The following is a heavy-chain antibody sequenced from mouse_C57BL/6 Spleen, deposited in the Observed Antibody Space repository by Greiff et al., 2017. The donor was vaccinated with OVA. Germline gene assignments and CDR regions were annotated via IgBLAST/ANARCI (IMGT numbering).Heavy chain of an antibody. CDR1: GYTFTSYW. Sequence: QVQLQQPGAELVMPGASVKLSCKASGYTFTSYWMHWVKQRPGQGLEWIGEIDPSDSYTNYNQKFKGKSTLTVDKSSSTAYMQLSSLTSEDSAVYYCARCDGYTYYAMDYWGQGTSVTVSS. CDR2: IDPSDSYT. CDR3: ARCDGYTYYAMDY. J-gene: IGHJ4*01. D-gene: IGHD2-3*01. V-gene: IGHV1-69*01.